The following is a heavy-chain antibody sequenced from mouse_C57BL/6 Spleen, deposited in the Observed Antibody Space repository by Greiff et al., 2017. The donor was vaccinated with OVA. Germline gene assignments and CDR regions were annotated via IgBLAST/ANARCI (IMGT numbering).Heavy chain of an antibody. CDR3: ARRHYSARSSYWYFDV. CDR1: GFTFSDYG. V-gene: IGHV5-17*01. D-gene: IGHD1-1*01. CDR2: ISSGSSTI. Sequence: EVKLMESGGGLVKPGGSLKLSCAASGFTFSDYGMHWVRQAPEKGLEWVAYISSGSSTIYYADTVTGRFTISRDNAKHNLFLQMTILRSEDTAMYYCARRHYSARSSYWYFDVWGTGTTVTVSS. J-gene: IGHJ1*03.